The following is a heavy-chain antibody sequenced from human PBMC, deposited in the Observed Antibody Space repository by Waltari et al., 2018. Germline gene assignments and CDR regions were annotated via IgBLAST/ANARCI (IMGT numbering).Heavy chain of an antibody. D-gene: IGHD2-2*01. CDR1: GFPFSSVS. Sequence: EVQLVESGGGLVKPGGSVGLSGGASGFPFSSVSMNWVRQAPGKGLEWVSSISSSSSYIYYADSVKGRFTISRDNAKNSLYLQMNSLRAEDTAVYYCARDFGVVTDLDYWGQGTLVTVSS. CDR3: ARDFGVVTDLDY. V-gene: IGHV3-21*01. CDR2: ISSSSSYI. J-gene: IGHJ4*02.